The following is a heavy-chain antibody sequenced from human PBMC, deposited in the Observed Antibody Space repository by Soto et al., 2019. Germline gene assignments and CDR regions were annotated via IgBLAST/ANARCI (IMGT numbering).Heavy chain of an antibody. CDR2: ISYDGSNK. J-gene: IGHJ6*02. D-gene: IGHD1-26*01. V-gene: IGHV3-30*18. CDR1: GFTFSSYG. CDR3: AKDWAGWGLRPYYGMDV. Sequence: QVQLVESGGGVVQPGRSLRLSCAASGFTFSSYGMHWVRQAPGKGLEWVAVISYDGSNKYYADSVKGRCTISRDNSKNPLYLQMNSLTAEDTAVYYCAKDWAGWGLRPYYGMDVWGQGTTVTVSS.